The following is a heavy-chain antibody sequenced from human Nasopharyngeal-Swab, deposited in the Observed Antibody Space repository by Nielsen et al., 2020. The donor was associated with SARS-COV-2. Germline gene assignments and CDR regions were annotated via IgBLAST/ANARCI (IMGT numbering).Heavy chain of an antibody. CDR3: ARDSGGIVVVPAAPWHYMDV. D-gene: IGHD2-2*01. J-gene: IGHJ6*03. CDR2: TIPIFGTA. V-gene: IGHV1-69*13. Sequence: SVNVSCKASGGTFSSYAISWVRQAPGQGLEWMGGTIPIFGTANYAQKFQGRVTITADESTSTAYMELSSLRSEDTAVYYCARDSGGIVVVPAAPWHYMDVWGKGTTVTVSS. CDR1: GGTFSSYA.